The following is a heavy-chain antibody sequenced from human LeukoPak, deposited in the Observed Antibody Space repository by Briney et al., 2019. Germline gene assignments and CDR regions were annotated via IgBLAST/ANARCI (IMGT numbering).Heavy chain of an antibody. Sequence: SETLSLTCAVYGGSFSGYWSWIRQPPGKGLQWIGEINHSGSTNYNPSLKSRVTMSVDTSKNQFSLKLSSLTAADTAVYYCARDFFNYYGSGSYSIHGMDVWGQGITVIVSS. V-gene: IGHV4-34*01. CDR3: ARDFFNYYGSGSYSIHGMDV. D-gene: IGHD3-10*01. J-gene: IGHJ6*02. CDR2: INHSGST. CDR1: GGSFSGY.